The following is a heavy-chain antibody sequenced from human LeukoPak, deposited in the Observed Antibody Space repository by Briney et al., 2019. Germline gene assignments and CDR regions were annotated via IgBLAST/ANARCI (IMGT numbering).Heavy chain of an antibody. D-gene: IGHD6-13*01. CDR3: ARVTRPLYSSSWYYFDY. CDR2: IYYSGST. V-gene: IGHV4-31*03. J-gene: IGHJ4*02. Sequence: SETLSLTCTVSGGSISSGGYYWSWIRLHPGKGLEWIGYIYYSGSTYYNPSLKSRVTISVDTSKNQFSLKLSSVTAADTAVYYCARVTRPLYSSSWYYFDYWGQGTLVTVSS. CDR1: GGSISSGGYY.